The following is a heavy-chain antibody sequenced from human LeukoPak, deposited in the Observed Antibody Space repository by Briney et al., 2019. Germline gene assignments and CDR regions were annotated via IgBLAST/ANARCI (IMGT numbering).Heavy chain of an antibody. D-gene: IGHD5-18*01. CDR1: GYTFTSYA. V-gene: IGHV1-3*01. CDR2: INAGNGNT. Sequence: ASVKVSCTASGYTFTSYAMHWVRQAPGQRLEWMGWINAGNGNTKYSQKFQGRVTITRDTSASTAYMELSSLRSEDTAVYCCARGSRGYSYGYLSLHFDYWGQGTLVTVSS. J-gene: IGHJ4*02. CDR3: ARGSRGYSYGYLSLHFDY.